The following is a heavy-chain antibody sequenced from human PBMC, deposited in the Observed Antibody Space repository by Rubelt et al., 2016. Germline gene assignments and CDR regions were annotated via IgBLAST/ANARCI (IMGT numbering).Heavy chain of an antibody. V-gene: IGHV1-2*02. D-gene: IGHD1-14*01. Sequence: GRVTMTRDTSISTAYMELSRLRSDDTAVYYCARGAPGGMDVWGQGTTVTVSS. CDR3: ARGAPGGMDV. J-gene: IGHJ6*02.